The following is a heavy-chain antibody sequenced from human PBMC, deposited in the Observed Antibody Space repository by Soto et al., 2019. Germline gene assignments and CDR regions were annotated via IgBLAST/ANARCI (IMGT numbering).Heavy chain of an antibody. Sequence: ASVKVSCKASGGTFSSYAISWVRQAPGQGLEWMGGIIPIFGTANYAQKFQGRVTITADESTSTAYMELSSLRSEDTAVYYCASGSRGYSGYVPRFATYYYYGMDVWGQATTVTVSS. D-gene: IGHD5-12*01. V-gene: IGHV1-69*13. J-gene: IGHJ6*02. CDR2: IIPIFGTA. CDR1: GGTFSSYA. CDR3: ASGSRGYSGYVPRFATYYYYGMDV.